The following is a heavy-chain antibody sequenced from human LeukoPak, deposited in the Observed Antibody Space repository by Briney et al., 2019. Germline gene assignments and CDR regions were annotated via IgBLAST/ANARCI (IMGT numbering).Heavy chain of an antibody. V-gene: IGHV3-23*01. CDR1: GFTFSNYA. CDR2: ISGSGGSP. J-gene: IGHJ6*03. Sequence: GGSLRLSCAASGFTFSNYAMSWVRQAPGKGLEWVSAISGSGGSPYYADSVKGRFTISRDNAKNTLYLQMNSLRAEDTAVYYCARDPSGHMDVWGKGTTVTVSS. CDR3: ARDPSGHMDV.